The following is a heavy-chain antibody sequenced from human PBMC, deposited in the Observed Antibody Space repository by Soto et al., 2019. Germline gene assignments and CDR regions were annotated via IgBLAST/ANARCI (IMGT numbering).Heavy chain of an antibody. V-gene: IGHV4-59*01. CDR2: IYYSGST. D-gene: IGHD3-10*01. Sequence: QVQLQESGPGLVEPSETLSLTCTVSGGSISSYYWSWIRQPPGKGLEWIGYIYYSGSTNYNPSLKSRVTISVDTSKNQFSLKLTSVTAADTAVYYCARDGLGDAFDIWGQGTRVTVSS. J-gene: IGHJ3*02. CDR3: ARDGLGDAFDI. CDR1: GGSISSYY.